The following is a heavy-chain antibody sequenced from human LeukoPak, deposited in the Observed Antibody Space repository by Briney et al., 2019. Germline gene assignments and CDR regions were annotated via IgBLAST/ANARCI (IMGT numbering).Heavy chain of an antibody. V-gene: IGHV7-4-1*02. CDR1: GYTFTGYA. CDR2: INTNTGNP. CDR3: ARAYQRLGELSLPDY. Sequence: ASVKVSCKASGYTFTGYAMNWVRQAPGQGLEWMGWINTNTGNPTYAQGFTGRFVFSLDTSLSTTYLQISSLKAEDTAVYYCARAYQRLGELSLPDYRGQGTLVTVSS. J-gene: IGHJ4*02. D-gene: IGHD3-16*02.